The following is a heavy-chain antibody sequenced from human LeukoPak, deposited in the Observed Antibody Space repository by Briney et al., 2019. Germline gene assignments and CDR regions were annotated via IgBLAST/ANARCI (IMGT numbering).Heavy chain of an antibody. J-gene: IGHJ3*02. CDR3: ARAKATVTRAFDI. Sequence: SETLSLTCTVSGGSISSYYWSWIRQPPGKGLEWIGYIYYSGSTNYNPSLKSRVTISVDTSKNQFSLKLSSVTAADTAVYYCARAKATVTRAFDIWGQGTMVTVSS. CDR1: GGSISSYY. CDR2: IYYSGST. V-gene: IGHV4-59*01. D-gene: IGHD4-17*01.